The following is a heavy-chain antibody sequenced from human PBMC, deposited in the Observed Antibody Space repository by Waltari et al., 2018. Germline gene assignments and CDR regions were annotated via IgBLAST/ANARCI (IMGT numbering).Heavy chain of an antibody. Sequence: EVQLVQSGGGLVQPGGSLRLSCAASEFIFSNYEMHWIRQGPGKGLDGVSYISSRGITIYDADSGKCRFTISRDNAKKSLYLQRKGLRAEDTAVYYCARERNTFIPFDYWGQGALVTVAS. CDR1: EFIFSNYE. D-gene: IGHD2-21*01. CDR2: ISSRGITI. CDR3: ARERNTFIPFDY. J-gene: IGHJ4*02. V-gene: IGHV3-48*03.